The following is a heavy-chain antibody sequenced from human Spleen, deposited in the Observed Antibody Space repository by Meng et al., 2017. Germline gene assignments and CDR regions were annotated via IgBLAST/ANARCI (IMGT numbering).Heavy chain of an antibody. CDR3: ASSGGIIDY. D-gene: IGHD3-16*01. CDR2: IYYSGST. V-gene: IGHV4-39*07. J-gene: IGHJ4*02. Sequence: SETLSLTCTVSGGSISSSSYYWGWIRQPPGKGLEWIGSIYYSGSTYYNPSLKSRVTISVDTSKNQFSLKLSSVTAADTAVYYCASSGGIIDYWGQGTLVTVSS. CDR1: GGSISSSSYY.